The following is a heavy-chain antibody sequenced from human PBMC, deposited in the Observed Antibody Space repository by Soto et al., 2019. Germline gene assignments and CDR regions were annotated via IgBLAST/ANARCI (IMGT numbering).Heavy chain of an antibody. D-gene: IGHD1-26*01. CDR1: GGTFSSYS. J-gene: IGHJ4*02. Sequence: QVQLVQSGAEVKKPGSSVKVSCKTSGGTFSSYSISWVRQAPGQGLEWMGRIIPILGIANYAQKFQGRVTITAHKATGTAYMERSSLRSEDTAVYYCARDLKGGGNFPDYWGQGTLVTVSS. CDR3: ARDLKGGGNFPDY. CDR2: IIPILGIA. V-gene: IGHV1-69*08.